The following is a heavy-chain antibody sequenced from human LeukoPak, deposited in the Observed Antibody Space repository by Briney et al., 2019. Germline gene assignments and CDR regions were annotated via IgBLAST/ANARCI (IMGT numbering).Heavy chain of an antibody. J-gene: IGHJ4*02. V-gene: IGHV3-11*04. Sequence: GGSLRLSCAASGFPFSDYDMTWIRQAPGRGLEWISYISSSGEKTYYKDSVKGRFTISRDNVKKSLYLEMNSLRVEDTAVYYCARGRWSDYWGQGTQVTVSS. CDR1: GFPFSDYD. CDR3: ARGRWSDY. D-gene: IGHD5-24*01. CDR2: ISSSGEKT.